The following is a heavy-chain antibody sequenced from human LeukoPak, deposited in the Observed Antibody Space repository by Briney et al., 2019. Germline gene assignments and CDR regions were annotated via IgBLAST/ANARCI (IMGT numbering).Heavy chain of an antibody. CDR2: ISHDGGNT. D-gene: IGHD2-2*01. CDR3: AREQPAGSTDC. V-gene: IGHV3-64*01. CDR1: GFIFSSYS. J-gene: IGHJ4*02. Sequence: GGSLRLSCAASGFIFSSYSMHWVRQAPGKGLEYVSVISHDGGNTYYTNSVKGRFTISRDNSKNTLYLQMGSLREEDTAVYYCAREQPAGSTDCWGQGTLVTVSS.